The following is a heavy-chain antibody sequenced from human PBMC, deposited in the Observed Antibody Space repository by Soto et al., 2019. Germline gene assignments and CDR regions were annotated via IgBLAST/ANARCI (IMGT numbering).Heavy chain of an antibody. Sequence: PGGSLRLSCAASGFTFSSYAMSWVRQAPGKGLEWVSAISGSGGSTYYADSAKGRFTISRDNSKNTLYLQMNSLRAEDTAIYYCAKDRQWLVQGIFDYWGQGTLVTVAS. D-gene: IGHD6-19*01. V-gene: IGHV3-23*01. CDR3: AKDRQWLVQGIFDY. CDR2: ISGSGGST. J-gene: IGHJ4*02. CDR1: GFTFSSYA.